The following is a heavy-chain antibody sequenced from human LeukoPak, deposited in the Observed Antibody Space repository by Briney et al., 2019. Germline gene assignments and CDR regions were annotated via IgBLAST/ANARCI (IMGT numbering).Heavy chain of an antibody. D-gene: IGHD6-13*01. CDR3: ARGAASTWFDY. V-gene: IGHV3-23*01. J-gene: IGHJ4*02. CDR1: GFNFSIFA. Sequence: WGALRLSCAAPGFNFSIFAISWVRQATGQGLEWVSSLGVSTISTYYADSVKGRFTISRDNSKNLFYLHMSSLRVEDTAVYYCARGAASTWFDYWGQGTVVTVSS. CDR2: LGVSTIST.